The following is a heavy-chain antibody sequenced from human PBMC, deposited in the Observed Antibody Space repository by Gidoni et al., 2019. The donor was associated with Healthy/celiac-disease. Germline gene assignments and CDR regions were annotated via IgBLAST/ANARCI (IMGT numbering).Heavy chain of an antibody. V-gene: IGHV1-46*01. Sequence: QVQPVQSGAEVKKPGASVKVSCKASGYTFTSYYMHWVRQAPGQGLEWMGIINPSGGSTSYAQKFQGRVTMTRDTSTSTVYMELSSLRSEDTAVYYCARGEGDYYDSSGYYSLSFDYWGQGTLVTVSS. J-gene: IGHJ4*02. CDR3: ARGEGDYYDSSGYYSLSFDY. CDR1: GYTFTSYY. D-gene: IGHD3-22*01. CDR2: INPSGGST.